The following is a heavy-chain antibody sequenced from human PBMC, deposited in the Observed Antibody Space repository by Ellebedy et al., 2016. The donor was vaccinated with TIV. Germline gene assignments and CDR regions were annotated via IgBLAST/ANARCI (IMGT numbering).Heavy chain of an antibody. Sequence: GESLKISCAASGLTFSSYSMNWVRQAPGKGLEWVSCIGTTGNTVYYADSVKGRFTISRDNAMNSLYLEMNSLRDVDTAVYYCARVRGTYAYGMDVWGQGTTVTVSS. V-gene: IGHV3-48*02. CDR1: GLTFSSYS. CDR3: ARVRGTYAYGMDV. CDR2: IGTTGNTV. J-gene: IGHJ6*02. D-gene: IGHD3-16*01.